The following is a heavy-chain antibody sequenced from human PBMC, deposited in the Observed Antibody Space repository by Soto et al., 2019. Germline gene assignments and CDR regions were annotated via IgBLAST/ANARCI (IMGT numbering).Heavy chain of an antibody. CDR2: ISSSSSYI. CDR1: GFTFSSYS. CDR3: ARDLEGNDYYYGMDV. V-gene: IGHV3-21*01. J-gene: IGHJ6*02. D-gene: IGHD1-1*01. Sequence: GGSLRLSXAASGFTFSSYSMNWVRQAPGKGLEWVSSISSSSSYIYYADSVKGRFTISRDNAKNSLYLQMNSLRAEDTAVYYCARDLEGNDYYYGMDVWGQGTTVTVSS.